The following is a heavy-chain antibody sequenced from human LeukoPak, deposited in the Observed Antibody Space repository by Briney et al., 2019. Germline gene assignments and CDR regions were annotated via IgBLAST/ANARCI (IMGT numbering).Heavy chain of an antibody. CDR1: GGSISSYY. CDR3: ARDRGKGSGSYYNYYYGMDV. V-gene: IGHV4-59*01. D-gene: IGHD3-10*01. CDR2: IYYSGST. Sequence: PSETLSLTCTVSGGSISSYYWSWIRQPPGKGLEWIGYIYYSGSTNYNPSLKSRVTISVDTSKNQFSLKLSSVTAADTAVYYCARDRGKGSGSYYNYYYGMDVWGQGTTVTVSS. J-gene: IGHJ6*02.